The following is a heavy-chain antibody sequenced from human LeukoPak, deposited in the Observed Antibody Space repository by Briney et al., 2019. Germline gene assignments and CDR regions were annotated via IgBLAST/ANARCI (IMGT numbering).Heavy chain of an antibody. CDR3: ARDKADFCSGLDY. CDR2: ISYDGSNK. D-gene: IGHD3-3*01. V-gene: IGHV3-30-3*01. Sequence: GGSLRLSCAASGFTFSSYAMHWVRQAPGKGLEWVAVISYDGSNKYYADSVKGRFTISRDNSKNTLYLQMNSLRAEDTAVYYCARDKADFCSGLDYWGQGTLVTVSS. CDR1: GFTFSSYA. J-gene: IGHJ4*02.